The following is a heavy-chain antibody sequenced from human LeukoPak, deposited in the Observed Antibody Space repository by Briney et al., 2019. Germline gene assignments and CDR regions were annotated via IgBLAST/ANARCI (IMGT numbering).Heavy chain of an antibody. V-gene: IGHV3-30*01. J-gene: IGHJ6*04. CDR3: ARDRGDSMDV. Sequence: GGSLRLSCAASGFTFSSYAMHWVRQAPGKGLEWVAVISYDGSNKYYADSVKGRFTISRDNSKNTLYLQMNSLRAEDTAVYYCARDRGDSMDVWGKGTTVTVSS. CDR2: ISYDGSNK. D-gene: IGHD2-21*01. CDR1: GFTFSSYA.